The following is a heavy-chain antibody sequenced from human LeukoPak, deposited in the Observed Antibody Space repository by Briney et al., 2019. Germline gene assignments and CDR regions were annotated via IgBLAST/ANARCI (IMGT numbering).Heavy chain of an antibody. CDR1: GFTFSDHY. J-gene: IGHJ3*02. D-gene: IGHD6-13*01. CDR2: ARNKANSYTT. Sequence: GGSLRLSCAASGFTFSDHYMDWVRQAPWKGLEWVGRARNKANSYTTEYAASVKGRYTISRDDSKNSLYLQMNSLKTEDTAVYYCARIASLTSIAAAGHDAFDIWGQGTMVTVSS. V-gene: IGHV3-72*01. CDR3: ARIASLTSIAAAGHDAFDI.